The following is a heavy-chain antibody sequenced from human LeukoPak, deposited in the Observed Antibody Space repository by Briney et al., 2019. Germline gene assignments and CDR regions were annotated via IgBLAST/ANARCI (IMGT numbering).Heavy chain of an antibody. Sequence: GASVKVSCKASGYTFTSYSISWVRQAPGQGLEWMGWIITYDGNTNYAQNFQDRVTMTTDTSTTTAYMEVRSLRSDDTAVYYCARDLYIGSHSLGYWGQGTLVIVSS. CDR3: ARDLYIGSHSLGY. CDR1: GYTFTSYS. J-gene: IGHJ4*02. D-gene: IGHD1-26*01. CDR2: IITYDGNT. V-gene: IGHV1-18*01.